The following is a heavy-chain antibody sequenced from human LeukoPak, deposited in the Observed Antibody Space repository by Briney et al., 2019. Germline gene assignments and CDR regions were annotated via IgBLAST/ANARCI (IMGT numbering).Heavy chain of an antibody. D-gene: IGHD6-6*01. CDR1: GGSISSSSYY. Sequence: PSETLSLTCTVSGGSISSSSYYWGWIRQPPGKGLEWIGSIYYSGSTYYNPSLKSRVTISVDTSKNQFSLKLSSVTAADTAVYYCARGTPYSSFSYYYYYMDVWGKGTTVTVSS. CDR3: ARGTPYSSFSYYYYYMDV. V-gene: IGHV4-39*07. J-gene: IGHJ6*03. CDR2: IYYSGST.